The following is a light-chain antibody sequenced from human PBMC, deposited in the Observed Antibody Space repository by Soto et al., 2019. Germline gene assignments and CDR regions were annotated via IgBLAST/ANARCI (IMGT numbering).Light chain of an antibody. Sequence: LTQPPSASGSPGQSVTISCTGTKNDIGVYDFVSWYQQKPGQAPVVVIYKDSERPSGIPERFSGSSSGTTGTLTISGVQAEDEADYSCQSADSSGVVLFGGGTKLTVL. CDR3: QSADSSGVVL. CDR2: KDS. CDR1: DIGVYDF. V-gene: IGLV3-25*03. J-gene: IGLJ3*02.